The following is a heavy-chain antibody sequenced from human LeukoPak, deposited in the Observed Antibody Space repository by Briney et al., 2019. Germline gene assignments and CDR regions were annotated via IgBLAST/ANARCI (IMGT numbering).Heavy chain of an antibody. CDR3: TRDTGTTGEVKFDP. CDR2: IYTSGST. V-gene: IGHV4-4*07. J-gene: IGHJ5*02. CDR1: GNSFGDYY. D-gene: IGHD4-17*01. Sequence: SETLSFTCTVSGNSFGDYYWSWIRQPAGKGLEWIGRIYTSGSTTYNPSLKSRVTMSVDTSKSQFSLNLMSVTAADTAVYYCTRDTGTTGEVKFDPWGQETLVTVSS.